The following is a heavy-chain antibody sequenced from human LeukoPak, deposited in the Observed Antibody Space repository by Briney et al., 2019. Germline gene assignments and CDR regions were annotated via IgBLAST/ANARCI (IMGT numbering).Heavy chain of an antibody. J-gene: IGHJ6*02. CDR3: ARLGAAAGYLSTYYYYGMDV. Sequence: RPSETLSLTCTVSGGSISSYYWSWIRQPPGKGLERIGYIYYSGSTNYNPSLKSRVTISVDTSKNQFSLKLSSVTAADTAVYYCARLGAAAGYLSTYYYYGMDVWGQGTLVTVSS. CDR1: GGSISSYY. CDR2: IYYSGST. D-gene: IGHD6-13*01. V-gene: IGHV4-59*08.